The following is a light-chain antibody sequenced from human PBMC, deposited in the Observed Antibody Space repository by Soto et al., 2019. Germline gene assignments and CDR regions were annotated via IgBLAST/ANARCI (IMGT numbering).Light chain of an antibody. J-gene: IGLJ1*01. CDR2: EVS. V-gene: IGLV2-14*01. Sequence: LTQPASVSWSPGQSITISCTGTSSDVGGYNYVSWYQQHPGKAPKLMIYEVSNRPSGVSNRFSGSKSGNTASLTISGLQAEDEADYYCSSYTSSSTLDVFGTGTKVTVL. CDR1: SSDVGGYNY. CDR3: SSYTSSSTLDV.